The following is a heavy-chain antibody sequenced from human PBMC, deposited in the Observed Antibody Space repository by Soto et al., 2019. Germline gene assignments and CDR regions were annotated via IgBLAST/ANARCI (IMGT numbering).Heavy chain of an antibody. Sequence: PGRSLRLSCAAWGFTFSSYGMHWVRQAPGKWLEWVSVISYDGSNKYYADSVKGLFTISRDNSKNTLYLQMNSMRAEDTAVYYCAKVGWEPPKEDLYYYYYYGMDVWGQGTTVTVYS. V-gene: IGHV3-30*18. J-gene: IGHJ6*02. CDR2: ISYDGSNK. D-gene: IGHD1-26*01. CDR1: GFTFSSYG. CDR3: AKVGWEPPKEDLYYYYYYGMDV.